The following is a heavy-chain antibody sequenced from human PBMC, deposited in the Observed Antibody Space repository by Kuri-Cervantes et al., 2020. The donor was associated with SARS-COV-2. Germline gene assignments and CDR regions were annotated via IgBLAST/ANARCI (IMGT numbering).Heavy chain of an antibody. CDR3: ARDYYDSSGVY. Sequence: GESLKISCAASGFTFSSYWMHWVRQAPGKGLVWVSRINSDGSSTSYADFVKGRFTISRDNAKNTLYLQMNSLRAEDTAVYYCARDYYDSSGVYWGQGTLVTVSS. CDR1: GFTFSSYW. CDR2: INSDGSST. J-gene: IGHJ4*02. V-gene: IGHV3-74*01. D-gene: IGHD3-22*01.